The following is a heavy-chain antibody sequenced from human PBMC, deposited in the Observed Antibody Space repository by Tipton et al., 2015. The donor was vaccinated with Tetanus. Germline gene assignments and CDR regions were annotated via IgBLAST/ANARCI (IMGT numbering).Heavy chain of an antibody. D-gene: IGHD3-3*01. CDR1: GGSISSRNYC. J-gene: IGHJ5*02. V-gene: IGHV4-39*01. Sequence: TLSLTCSVSGGSISSRNYCWGWIRQPPGKGLEFIGRVYYSGNTYYNPSLKSRVTISVDTSKNQFSLKLSSVTATDTAVYYCAAQIIPTDRGGWFDPWGQGTLVTVSS. CDR2: VYYSGNT. CDR3: AAQIIPTDRGGWFDP.